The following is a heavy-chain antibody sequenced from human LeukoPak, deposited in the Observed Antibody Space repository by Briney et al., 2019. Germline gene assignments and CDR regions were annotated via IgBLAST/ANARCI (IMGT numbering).Heavy chain of an antibody. CDR3: ARLKYSEAAAGGPDAFDI. J-gene: IGHJ3*02. D-gene: IGHD6-13*01. CDR2: IYPGDSDT. V-gene: IGHV5-51*01. CDR1: GYDFSNYW. Sequence: GESLKISCKGSGYDFSNYWIAWVRQMPGKGLEWMGIIYPGDSDTRYSPSFQGQVTISADKSISTAYLQWSSLKASDTAMYYCARLKYSEAAAGGPDAFDIWGQGTMVTVSS.